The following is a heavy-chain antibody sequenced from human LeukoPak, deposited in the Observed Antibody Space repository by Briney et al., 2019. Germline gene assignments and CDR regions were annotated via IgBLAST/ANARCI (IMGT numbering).Heavy chain of an antibody. V-gene: IGHV3-21*04. D-gene: IGHD6-19*01. CDR3: ARVQEMGIAVAGTLDP. CDR2: ISSSSSYI. Sequence: GGSLRLSCAASGFTFSSYSMNWVRQAPGKGLEWVSSISSSSSYIYYADSVKGRFTISRDNAKNSLYLQMNSLRAEDTAVYYCARVQEMGIAVAGTLDPWGQGTLVTVSS. J-gene: IGHJ5*02. CDR1: GFTFSSYS.